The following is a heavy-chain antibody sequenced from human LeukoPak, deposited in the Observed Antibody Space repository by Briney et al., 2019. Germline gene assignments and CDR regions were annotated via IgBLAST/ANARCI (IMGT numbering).Heavy chain of an antibody. Sequence: SETLSLTCSVSGSSITNYCWNWIRQPPGKGLEWIGYNCDSDNTDYNPSLKSRVTMSVDTSKNQFSLELSSVTAADTAVYYCARGSSDHSGKLDYWGQGTLVTVPS. D-gene: IGHD3-10*01. CDR3: ARGSSDHSGKLDY. CDR1: GSSITNYC. J-gene: IGHJ4*02. CDR2: NCDSDNT. V-gene: IGHV4-59*12.